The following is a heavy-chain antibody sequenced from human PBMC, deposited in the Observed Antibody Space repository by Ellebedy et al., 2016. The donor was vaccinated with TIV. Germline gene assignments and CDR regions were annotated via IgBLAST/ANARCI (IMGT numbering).Heavy chain of an antibody. CDR2: ISGTGDST. Sequence: GESLKISXAASGFTFSGSAMSWVRQAPGKGLEWVSAISGTGDSTQYADSVKGRFTISRDNAKNSLYLQMNSLRAEDTAVYYCAGEESVQWLRFFDYWGQGTLVTVSS. J-gene: IGHJ4*02. CDR3: AGEESVQWLRFFDY. V-gene: IGHV3-23*01. CDR1: GFTFSGSA. D-gene: IGHD5-12*01.